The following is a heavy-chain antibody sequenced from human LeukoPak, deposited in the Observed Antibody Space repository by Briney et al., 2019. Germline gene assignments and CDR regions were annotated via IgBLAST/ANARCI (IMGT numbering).Heavy chain of an antibody. D-gene: IGHD3-22*01. V-gene: IGHV1-18*01. CDR2: ISAYNGNT. CDR1: GYTFTSYG. Sequence: ASVKVSCKASGYTFTSYGISWVRLAPGQGLEWMGWISAYNGNTNYAQKLQGRVTMTTDTSTSTAYVELRSLRSDDTAVYYCAWSSGYYPRAAFDIWGQGTMVTVSS. CDR3: AWSSGYYPRAAFDI. J-gene: IGHJ3*02.